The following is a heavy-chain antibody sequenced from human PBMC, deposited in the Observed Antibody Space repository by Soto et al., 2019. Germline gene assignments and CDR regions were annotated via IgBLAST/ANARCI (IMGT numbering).Heavy chain of an antibody. D-gene: IGHD6-19*01. CDR3: AKVRYSSPMGHYYGMDV. J-gene: IGHJ6*02. Sequence: SVKVSCKASRVAFSKFIVTWVRQAPGLGLEWVGGIIPIFGTANYAQKFQGRVTITADESTSTSYMEVNNLRSEDTAVYYCAKVRYSSPMGHYYGMDVWGQGTTVTVSS. CDR1: RVAFSKFI. V-gene: IGHV1-69*13. CDR2: IIPIFGTA.